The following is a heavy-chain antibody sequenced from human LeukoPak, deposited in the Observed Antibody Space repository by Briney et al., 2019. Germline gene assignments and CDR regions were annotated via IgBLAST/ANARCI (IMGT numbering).Heavy chain of an antibody. CDR1: GGSINSHYY. J-gene: IGHJ3*02. Sequence: PSETLSLTCTVSGGSINSHYYWNWFRQPAGKGLEWIGRVYNGGSNYNSGSNYNPSLKSRVTMSVDTSNNQFSLRLSSVTAADTAVYYCARERTMVGGADIWGQGTKVTVSS. V-gene: IGHV4-4*07. CDR2: VYNGGSN. CDR3: ARERTMVGGADI. D-gene: IGHD2-21*01.